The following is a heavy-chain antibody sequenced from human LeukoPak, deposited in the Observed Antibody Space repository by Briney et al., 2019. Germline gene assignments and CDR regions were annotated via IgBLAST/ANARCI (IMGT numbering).Heavy chain of an antibody. CDR3: ARDYDSFDY. V-gene: IGHV4-4*07. D-gene: IGHD3-3*01. Sequence: SETLSLTCSVSGGSFSNHFWSWVRQPAGEGLEWIGRIYPSGNTNYNPSLKSRVTSSVDTSKTQFYLSLSSVTAADTAVYYCARDYDSFDYWGQGTLVTVSS. J-gene: IGHJ4*02. CDR2: IYPSGNT. CDR1: GGSFSNHF.